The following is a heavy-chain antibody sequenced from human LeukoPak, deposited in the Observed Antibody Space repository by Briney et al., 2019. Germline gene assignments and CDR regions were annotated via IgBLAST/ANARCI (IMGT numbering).Heavy chain of an antibody. V-gene: IGHV3-30-3*01. CDR3: TREDYYYASGH. J-gene: IGHJ4*02. CDR1: GFAFGSYA. D-gene: IGHD3-10*01. Sequence: PGTSLRLSCEASGFAFGSYAMHWVRQAPGRGLEWVAVISHDGDNTNSGESVKGRFTISRDNAKNSLFLQMNSLRAEDTAVYYCTREDYYYASGHWAQGTLVTVSS. CDR2: ISHDGDNT.